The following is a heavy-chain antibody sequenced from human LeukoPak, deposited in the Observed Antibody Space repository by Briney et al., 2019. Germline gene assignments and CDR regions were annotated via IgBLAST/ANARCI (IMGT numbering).Heavy chain of an antibody. CDR1: GYTYTRYA. J-gene: IGHJ6*02. V-gene: IGHV1-18*01. CDR3: ARDTAVACYGMDV. D-gene: IGHD5-18*01. Sequence: ASVKVSCKASGYTYTRYAISWVRQAPGQGLEWMGWISAYNRNTNYAQKFQDRVTMTTDSSTTTAYMELRSLTSDDTALYYCARDTAVACYGMDVWGQGTTVTVSS. CDR2: ISAYNRNT.